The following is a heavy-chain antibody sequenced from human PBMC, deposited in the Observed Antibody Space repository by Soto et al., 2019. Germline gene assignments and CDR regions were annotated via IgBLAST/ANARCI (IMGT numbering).Heavy chain of an antibody. CDR1: GYRFTSYW. CDR2: IYPGDSDT. J-gene: IGHJ4*02. V-gene: IGHV5-51*01. CDR3: AILVGYDILTGYQPEYYFDY. Sequence: GESLKISCKASGYRFTSYWIAWVRQTPGKGLEWMGIIYPGDSDTRYSPSFQGQVTISADKSTSTAYLQWSSLKASDTAMYYCAILVGYDILTGYQPEYYFDYWGQGTLVTVSS. D-gene: IGHD3-9*01.